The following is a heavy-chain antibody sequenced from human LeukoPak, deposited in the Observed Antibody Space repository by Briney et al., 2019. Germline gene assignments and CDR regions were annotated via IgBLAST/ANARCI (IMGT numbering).Heavy chain of an antibody. J-gene: IGHJ5*02. CDR3: ARVVEYYGSGTYYWFDP. CDR1: GGSINSGGYS. CDR2: IYHSGST. D-gene: IGHD3-10*01. V-gene: IGHV4-30-2*01. Sequence: SETLSLTCAVSGGSINSGGYSWSWIRQPPGKGLEWIGYIYHSGSTYYNPSLKSRVTISVDRSKSQFSLRLSSVTAADTAVYYCARVVEYYGSGTYYWFDPWGQGTQVTVSS.